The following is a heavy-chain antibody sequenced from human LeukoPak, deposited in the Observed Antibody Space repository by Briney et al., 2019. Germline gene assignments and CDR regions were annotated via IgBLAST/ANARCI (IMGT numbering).Heavy chain of an antibody. Sequence: SETLSLTCTVSGGSISSYYWSWIRQPPGKGLEWIGYIYYSGSTNYNPSLKSRVTISVDTSKNQFSLKLSSVTAADTAVYYCARVSVVQGYFQYWGQGTLVTVSS. CDR3: ARVSVVQGYFQY. V-gene: IGHV4-59*01. CDR1: GGSISSYY. J-gene: IGHJ4*02. CDR2: IYYSGST. D-gene: IGHD3-10*01.